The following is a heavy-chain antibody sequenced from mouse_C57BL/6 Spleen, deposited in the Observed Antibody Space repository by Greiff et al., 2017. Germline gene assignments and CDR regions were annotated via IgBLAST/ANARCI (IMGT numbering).Heavy chain of an antibody. V-gene: IGHV2-4*01. Sequence: VQLQQSGPGLVQPSQSLSITCPVSGFSLTSYGVHWVRQPPGKGLEWLGVIWSGGSTDYNAAFISRLSISKDNSKSQVFFKMNSLQADDTAIYYCAKTPSYSNYDAMDYWGQGTSVTVSS. CDR1: GFSLTSYG. J-gene: IGHJ4*01. CDR3: AKTPSYSNYDAMDY. CDR2: IWSGGST. D-gene: IGHD2-5*01.